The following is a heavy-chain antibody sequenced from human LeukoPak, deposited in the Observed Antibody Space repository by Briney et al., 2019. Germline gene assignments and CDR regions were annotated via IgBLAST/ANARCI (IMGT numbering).Heavy chain of an antibody. J-gene: IGHJ4*02. CDR3: ARDLAKVFDY. CDR1: GFTFSRYW. V-gene: IGHV3-7*01. Sequence: GGSLRLSCAVSGFTFSRYWMTWVRQAPGKGLEWVANIKVDGSEKYYVDAVKGRFTISRDNAKNSLYLQMNSLRAEDTAVYYCARDLAKVFDYWGQGTLVTVSS. CDR2: IKVDGSEK.